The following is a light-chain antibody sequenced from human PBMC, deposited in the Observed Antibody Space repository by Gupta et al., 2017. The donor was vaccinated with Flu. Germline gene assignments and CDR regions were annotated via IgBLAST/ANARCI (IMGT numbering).Light chain of an antibody. CDR3: SSYTSSSTLNV. Sequence: QXXTIXXTGXSSDVGGYNYVPWYQQHPGKAPKLMIYEVSNRPSGVSNRFSGSKSGNTASLTISGLQAEDEADYYCSSYTSSSTLNVFGTGTKVTVL. CDR1: SSDVGGYNY. V-gene: IGLV2-14*01. J-gene: IGLJ1*01. CDR2: EVS.